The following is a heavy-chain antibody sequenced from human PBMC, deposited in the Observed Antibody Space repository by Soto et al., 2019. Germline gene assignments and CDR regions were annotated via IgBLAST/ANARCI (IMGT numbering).Heavy chain of an antibody. CDR1: GFTFSTYA. CDR3: ARFPHSIGWSFDY. V-gene: IGHV3-30-3*01. D-gene: IGHD6-19*01. J-gene: IGHJ4*02. Sequence: GGSLRLSCAASGFTFSTYAMHWVRQAPGKGLEWVAVISYDGSNKYYADSVKGRFTISRDNSKNTLYLQMNSLRADDTAVYYCARFPHSIGWSFDYWGQGTLVTVSS. CDR2: ISYDGSNK.